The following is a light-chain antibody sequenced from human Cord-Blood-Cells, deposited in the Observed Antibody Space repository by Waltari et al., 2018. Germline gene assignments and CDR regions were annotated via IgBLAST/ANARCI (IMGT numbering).Light chain of an antibody. CDR2: DVS. CDR3: TSYTSSSTRV. J-gene: IGLJ1*01. CDR1: SSDVGGYNY. Sequence: QSALTQPASVSGSPGQSLTISCTGTSSDVGGYNYVSWYQQHPGKAPKLMIYDVSNRPSGLSDRFSGAKSGNTASLTSSGLQAEDEADYCCTSYTSSSTRVFGTGTNVTV. V-gene: IGLV2-14*03.